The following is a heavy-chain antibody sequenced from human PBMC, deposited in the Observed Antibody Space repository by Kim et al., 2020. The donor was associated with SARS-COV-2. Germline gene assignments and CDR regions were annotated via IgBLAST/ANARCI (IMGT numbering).Heavy chain of an antibody. CDR2: INPSGGST. CDR1: GYTFTSYY. J-gene: IGHJ4*02. CDR3: ARSSRAVLRFLEWFPATFDY. V-gene: IGHV1-46*01. D-gene: IGHD3-3*01. Sequence: ASVKVSCKASGYTFTSYYMHWVRQAPGQGLEWMGIINPSGGSTSYAQKFQGRVTMTRDTSTSTVYMELSSLRSEDTAVYYCARSSRAVLRFLEWFPATFDYWGQGTLVTVSS.